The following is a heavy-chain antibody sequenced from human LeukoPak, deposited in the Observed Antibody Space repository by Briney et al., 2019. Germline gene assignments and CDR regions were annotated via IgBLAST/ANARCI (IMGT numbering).Heavy chain of an antibody. D-gene: IGHD3-10*01. CDR3: ARVICHSCRGAYYYGSGSLEKTSDY. V-gene: IGHV4-30-4*08. CDR2: IYYSGST. J-gene: IGHJ4*02. CDR1: GGSISSGDYY. Sequence: PSETLSLTCTVSGGSISSGDYYWSWIRQPPGKGLEWIGYIYYSGSTYYNPSLKSRVTISVDTSKNQFSLKLSSVTAADTAVYYCARVICHSCRGAYYYGSGSLEKTSDYGGQGTLVTVSS.